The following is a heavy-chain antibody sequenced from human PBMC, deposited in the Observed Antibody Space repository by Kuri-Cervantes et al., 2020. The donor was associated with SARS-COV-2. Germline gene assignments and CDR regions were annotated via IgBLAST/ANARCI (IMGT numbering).Heavy chain of an antibody. J-gene: IGHJ5*02. Sequence: GESLKISCAASGFTVSSNYMSWVRQAPGKGLEWVSVIYSGGSTYYADSVKGRFTISRDNSKNTLYLQMNSLRAEDTAVYYCARSANSGYYDFWFDPWGQGDLVTVSS. CDR3: ARSANSGYYDFWFDP. V-gene: IGHV3-53*01. CDR1: GFTVSSNY. CDR2: IYSGGST. D-gene: IGHD3-22*01.